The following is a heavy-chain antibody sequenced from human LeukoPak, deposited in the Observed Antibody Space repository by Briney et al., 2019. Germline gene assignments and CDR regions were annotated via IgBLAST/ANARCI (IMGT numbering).Heavy chain of an antibody. J-gene: IGHJ6*03. Sequence: ASVKVSCKASGYTFTSYDINWVRQATGQGLEWMGWMNPNSGNTGYAQKFQGRVTMTRNTSISTAYMELSSLRSEDTAVYYCARVRGVAGPYYYYYMDVWGKGTTVTVSS. V-gene: IGHV1-8*01. CDR1: GYTFTSYD. CDR3: ARVRGVAGPYYYYYMDV. D-gene: IGHD6-19*01. CDR2: MNPNSGNT.